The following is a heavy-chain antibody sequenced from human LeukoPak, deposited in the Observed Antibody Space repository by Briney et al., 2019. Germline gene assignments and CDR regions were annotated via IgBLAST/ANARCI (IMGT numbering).Heavy chain of an antibody. J-gene: IGHJ6*02. V-gene: IGHV3-30*03. CDR1: GFTFSSYG. CDR3: ARGVVPRSYYYYGMDV. Sequence: GGSLRLSCAASGFTFSSYGMHWVRQAPGKGLEWVAVISYDGSNKYYADSVKGRFTISRDNSKNTLYLQMNSLRGEDTAVHYCARGVVPRSYYYYGMDVWGQGTTVTVSS. CDR2: ISYDGSNK. D-gene: IGHD2-8*01.